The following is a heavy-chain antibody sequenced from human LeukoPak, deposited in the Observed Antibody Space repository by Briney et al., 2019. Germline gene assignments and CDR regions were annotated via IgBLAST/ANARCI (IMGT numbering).Heavy chain of an antibody. V-gene: IGHV3-11*01. Sequence: GGSLRLSCAASGFTFSDYYMSWIRPAPGKELEWVSYISSSGGTISYADSVKGRFTISRDNAKNSLYLQMNSLRVEDTAVYYCARGPVSSSGFFGYWGQGTLVTVSS. J-gene: IGHJ4*02. CDR3: ARGPVSSSGFFGY. CDR2: ISSSGGTI. CDR1: GFTFSDYY. D-gene: IGHD6-19*01.